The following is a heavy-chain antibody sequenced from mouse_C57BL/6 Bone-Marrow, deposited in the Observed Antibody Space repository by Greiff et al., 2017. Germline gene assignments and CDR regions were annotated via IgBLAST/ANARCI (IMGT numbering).Heavy chain of an antibody. D-gene: IGHD1-1*01. Sequence: VKLMESGPELVKPGASVKISCKASGYAFSSSWLNWVKQRPGKGLEWIGRIYTGDGDTNYNGQFKGKATLTADNSSSTAYMQLSSLTSEASAVYFCARGYYYGSGAWFAYWGQGTLVTVSA. J-gene: IGHJ3*01. V-gene: IGHV1-82*01. CDR2: IYTGDGDT. CDR1: GYAFSSSW. CDR3: ARGYYYGSGAWFAY.